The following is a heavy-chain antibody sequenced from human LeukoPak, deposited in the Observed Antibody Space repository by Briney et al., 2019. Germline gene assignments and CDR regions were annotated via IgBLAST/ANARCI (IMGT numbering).Heavy chain of an antibody. D-gene: IGHD5-18*01. Sequence: ASVKVSCKASGQSLTGYFIHWVRQAPGQRLEWMGWINAGNGNTKYSQKSQGRVTITRDTSASTAYMELSSLRSEDTAVYYCARDKEDTAMEFDYWGQGTLVTVSS. CDR2: INAGNGNT. CDR1: GQSLTGYF. CDR3: ARDKEDTAMEFDY. J-gene: IGHJ4*02. V-gene: IGHV1-3*01.